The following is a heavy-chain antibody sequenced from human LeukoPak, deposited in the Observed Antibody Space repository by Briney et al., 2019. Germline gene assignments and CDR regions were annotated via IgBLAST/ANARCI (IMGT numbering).Heavy chain of an antibody. D-gene: IGHD3-22*01. CDR3: ATLGEYYDSSGYYYN. CDR2: IYYSGST. V-gene: IGHV4-39*01. J-gene: IGHJ4*02. CDR1: GGSISSSSYY. Sequence: SETLSLTCTVSGGSISSSSYYWGWIRQPPGKGLEWIGSIYYSGSTYYNPSLKSRVTISVDTSKNQFSLKLSSVTAADTAVYYCATLGEYYDSSGYYYNWGQGTLVTVSS.